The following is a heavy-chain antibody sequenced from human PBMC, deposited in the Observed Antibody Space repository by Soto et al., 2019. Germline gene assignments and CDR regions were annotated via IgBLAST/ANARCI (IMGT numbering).Heavy chain of an antibody. V-gene: IGHV4-31*03. Sequence: LSLTCTVSGRSISSGGYYWSWIRQHPGKGLEWIGYIYYSGSTYYNPSLKSRVTISVDTSKNQFSLKLSSVTAADTAVYYCARGGSVSFPGHNRFDPWGEGILVTVSS. CDR2: IYYSGST. J-gene: IGHJ5*02. D-gene: IGHD3-10*01. CDR1: GRSISSGGYY. CDR3: ARGGSVSFPGHNRFDP.